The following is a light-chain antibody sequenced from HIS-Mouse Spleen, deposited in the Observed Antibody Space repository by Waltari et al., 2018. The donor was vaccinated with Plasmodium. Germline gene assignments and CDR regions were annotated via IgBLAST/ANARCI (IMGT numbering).Light chain of an antibody. CDR2: EVS. CDR1: SSAVGGYNH. V-gene: IGLV2-8*01. Sequence: QSALTQPPSASGSPGQSVTISCTGTSSAVGGYNHVSLYQQHPGKAPKLMIYEVSKRPSGVPDRFSGSKSGNTASLTVSGLQAEDEADYYCSSYAGSNNLVFGGGTKLTVL. J-gene: IGLJ2*01. CDR3: SSYAGSNNLV.